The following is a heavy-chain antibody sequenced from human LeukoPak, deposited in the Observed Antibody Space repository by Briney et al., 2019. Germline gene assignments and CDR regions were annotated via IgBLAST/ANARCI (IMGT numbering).Heavy chain of an antibody. CDR2: ISGSGTI. J-gene: IGHJ3*01. CDR3: TNFKPPAPDALDV. Sequence: GGSLRLSCAASGFTFSDYSMNWVRQAPGKGLEWISYISGSGTIYYADSVKGRFTISRDNARRLVYLQMNSLRAEDTAVYYCTNFKPPAPDALDVWGQGTLITVSS. CDR1: GFTFSDYS. V-gene: IGHV3-48*01. D-gene: IGHD2/OR15-2a*01.